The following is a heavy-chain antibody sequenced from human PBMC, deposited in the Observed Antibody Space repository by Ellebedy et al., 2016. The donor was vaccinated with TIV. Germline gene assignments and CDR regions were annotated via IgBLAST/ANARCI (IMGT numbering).Heavy chain of an antibody. Sequence: GGSLRLSXAASGFTFSSYWMSWVRQAPGKGLEWVANIKQDGSEKYYVDSVKGRFTISRDNAKNSLYLQMNSLRAEDTAVYYCARVNLDRYYDFWSGYYVGYWGQGTLVTVSS. CDR3: ARVNLDRYYDFWSGYYVGY. D-gene: IGHD3-3*01. J-gene: IGHJ4*02. CDR2: IKQDGSEK. V-gene: IGHV3-7*03. CDR1: GFTFSSYW.